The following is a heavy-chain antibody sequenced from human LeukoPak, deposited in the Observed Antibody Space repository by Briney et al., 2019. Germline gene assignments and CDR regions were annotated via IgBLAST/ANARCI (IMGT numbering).Heavy chain of an antibody. CDR1: GFTFSSYW. CDR3: ARDQWLDY. J-gene: IGHJ4*02. D-gene: IGHD6-19*01. CDR2: INSDGSYT. Sequence: GGSLRLSCTASGFTFSSYWMHWVRQAPGKGLVWVSLINSDGSYTDFADSVKGRFTISRDNAQSTLYLQMNSLRAEDTAVYYCARDQWLDYWGQGTLVTDSS. V-gene: IGHV3-74*01.